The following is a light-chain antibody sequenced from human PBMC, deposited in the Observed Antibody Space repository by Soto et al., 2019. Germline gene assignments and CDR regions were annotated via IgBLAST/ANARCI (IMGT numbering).Light chain of an antibody. CDR2: GAS. V-gene: IGKV3-20*01. CDR1: QSVSSSY. Sequence: EIVLTQSPGTLSLSPGERATISCRASQSVSSSYLAWYQQKPGQAPRILIYGASSRATGIPDRFSGSGSGTDFTLTISRLEPEDVAVYYCQQYGSSPFTFGQGTRLEI. CDR3: QQYGSSPFT. J-gene: IGKJ5*01.